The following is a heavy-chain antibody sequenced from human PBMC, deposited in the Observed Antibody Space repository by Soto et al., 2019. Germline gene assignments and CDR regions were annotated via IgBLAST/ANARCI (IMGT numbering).Heavy chain of an antibody. CDR3: TRSLRFLEWLPAYYYYGMDV. CDR1: GFTFSNAW. J-gene: IGHJ6*02. V-gene: IGHV3-15*07. CDR2: IKSKTDGGTT. Sequence: RGSLRLSCAASGFTFSNAWMNWVRQAPGKGLEWVGRIKSKTDGGTTDYAAPVKGRFTISRDDSKNTLYLQMNSLKTEDTAVYYCTRSLRFLEWLPAYYYYGMDVWGQGTTVTVSS. D-gene: IGHD3-3*01.